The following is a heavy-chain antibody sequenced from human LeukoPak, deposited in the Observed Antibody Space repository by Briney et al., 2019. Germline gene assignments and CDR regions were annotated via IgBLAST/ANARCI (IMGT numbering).Heavy chain of an antibody. CDR2: ISSSSSYI. CDR1: GFTFSSYW. Sequence: GGSLRLSCAASGFTFSSYWMHWVRQPPGKGLEWVSSISSSSSYIYYADSVKGRFTISRDNAKNSLYLQMNSLRAEDTAVYYCARPLMYYYGSETYFWFDPWGQGTPVTVSS. V-gene: IGHV3-21*01. D-gene: IGHD3-10*01. CDR3: ARPLMYYYGSETYFWFDP. J-gene: IGHJ5*02.